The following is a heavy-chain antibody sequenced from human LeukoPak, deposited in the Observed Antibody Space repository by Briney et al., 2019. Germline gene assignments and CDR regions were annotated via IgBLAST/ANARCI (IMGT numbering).Heavy chain of an antibody. Sequence: SVKVSCKASGGTFTSYAISWVRQAPGQGLESMGGIIPIFGTANYAQKFQGRVTITTDESTSTAYMELSSLRSEDTAVYYCASKDNYYDSSGYWSYFDYWGQGTLVTVSS. CDR3: ASKDNYYDSSGYWSYFDY. J-gene: IGHJ4*02. CDR1: GGTFTSYA. V-gene: IGHV1-69*05. D-gene: IGHD3-22*01. CDR2: IIPIFGTA.